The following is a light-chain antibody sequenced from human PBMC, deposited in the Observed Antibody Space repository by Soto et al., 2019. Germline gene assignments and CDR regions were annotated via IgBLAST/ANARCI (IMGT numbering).Light chain of an antibody. V-gene: IGKV3-20*01. Sequence: EIVLTQSPGTLSLSPGERATLSCRASQSVSSSFLAWYQQQPGQAPRLLMYGASSRATGIPDRFSGTGSGTDFTLTISRLEPEDFAVYYCQQYGSSPYTFGLGTKLEIK. CDR1: QSVSSSF. CDR2: GAS. J-gene: IGKJ2*01. CDR3: QQYGSSPYT.